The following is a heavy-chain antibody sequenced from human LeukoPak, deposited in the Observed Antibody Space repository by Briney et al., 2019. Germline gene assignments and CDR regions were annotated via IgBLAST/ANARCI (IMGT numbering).Heavy chain of an antibody. D-gene: IGHD5-18*01. CDR1: GFTFSSYW. CDR2: IKQDGSEK. V-gene: IGHV3-7*01. J-gene: IGHJ3*02. CDR3: AKDQQYSAFDI. Sequence: GGSLRLSCAASGFTFSSYWMSWVRQAPGKGLEWVANIKQDGSEKYYVDSVKGRFTISRDNSKNTLYLQMNSLRDEDTAIYYCAKDQQYSAFDIWGQGTMVTVSS.